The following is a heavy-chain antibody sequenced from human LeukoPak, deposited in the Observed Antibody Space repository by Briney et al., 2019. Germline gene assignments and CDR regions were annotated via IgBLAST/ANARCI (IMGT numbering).Heavy chain of an antibody. CDR3: ARGSPHWFDP. CDR2: IYYSGST. Sequence: PSETLSLTCTVSGGSISSGGYYWSWIRQHPGKGLEWIGYIYYSGSTYYNPSPKSRVTISVDTSKNQFSLKLSSVTAADTAVYYCARGSPHWFDPWGQGTLVTVSS. J-gene: IGHJ5*02. V-gene: IGHV4-31*03. CDR1: GGSISSGGYY.